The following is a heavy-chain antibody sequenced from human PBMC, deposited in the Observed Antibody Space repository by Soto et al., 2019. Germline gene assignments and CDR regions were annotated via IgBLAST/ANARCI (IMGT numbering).Heavy chain of an antibody. Sequence: GASVKVSCKASVYTFTGYYMHWVRQAPGQGLEWMGWINPNSGGTNYAQKFQGWVTMTRDTSISTAYMELSRLRSDDTAVYYCAREYDSRDLDPWGQGTLVTVSS. CDR3: AREYDSRDLDP. CDR1: VYTFTGYY. CDR2: INPNSGGT. V-gene: IGHV1-2*04. D-gene: IGHD3-22*01. J-gene: IGHJ5*02.